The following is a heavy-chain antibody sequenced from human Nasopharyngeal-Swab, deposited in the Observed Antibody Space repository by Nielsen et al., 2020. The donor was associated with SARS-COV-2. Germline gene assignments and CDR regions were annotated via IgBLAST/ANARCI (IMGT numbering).Heavy chain of an antibody. CDR1: GFTLSSHW. J-gene: IGHJ5*02. CDR3: ARGYSDYHGKFDA. V-gene: IGHV3-74*01. CDR2: INGSGSST. Sequence: GESLKIYCAASGFTLSSHWMHWVRQVPGNGLVWVSRINGSGSSTYYADSVKGRFTISRDNAKNTLYLQMNDLRADDPAVYYCARGYSDYHGKFDAWGQGTLVTVSS. D-gene: IGHD5-12*01.